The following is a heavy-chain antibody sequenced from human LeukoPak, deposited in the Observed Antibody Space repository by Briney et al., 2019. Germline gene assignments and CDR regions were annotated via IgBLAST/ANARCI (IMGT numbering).Heavy chain of an antibody. V-gene: IGHV4-34*01. Sequence: PETLSLTCAVYGGSFSGYYWSWIRQPPGKGLEWIGEINHSGSTNYNPSLKSRVTISVDTSKNQFSLKLSSVTAADTAVYYCATSNSLTYYFDYWGQGTLVTVSS. CDR3: ATSNSLTYYFDY. CDR1: GGSFSGYY. D-gene: IGHD4-11*01. J-gene: IGHJ4*02. CDR2: INHSGST.